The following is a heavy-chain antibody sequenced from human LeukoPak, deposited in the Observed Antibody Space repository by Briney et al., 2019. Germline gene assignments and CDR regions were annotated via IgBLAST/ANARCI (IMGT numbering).Heavy chain of an antibody. Sequence: GGSLRLSCAVSWFSVTTNYMSWVRQAPGKGLEWVSVIYSGGSTYYADSVKGRFTISRDNSKNTLYLQMNSLRAEDTAVYYCARELATYYYMDVWGKGTTVTISS. J-gene: IGHJ6*03. V-gene: IGHV3-66*01. CDR3: ARELATYYYMDV. CDR2: IYSGGST. CDR1: WFSVTTNY. D-gene: IGHD1-26*01.